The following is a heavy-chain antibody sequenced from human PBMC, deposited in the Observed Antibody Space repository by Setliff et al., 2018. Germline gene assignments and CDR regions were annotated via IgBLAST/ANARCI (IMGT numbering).Heavy chain of an antibody. V-gene: IGHV4-34*01. CDR3: ARDYPTGPRYWYFDL. J-gene: IGHJ2*01. CDR2: INHSGST. D-gene: IGHD1-1*01. Sequence: PSETLSLTCAVYGGSFSGYYWSWIRQPPGKGLEWIGEINHSGSTNYNPSLKSRVTISVDTSKNQFSLQLTSVTATDTAVYYCARDYPTGPRYWYFDLWGRGTLVTVSS. CDR1: GGSFSGYY.